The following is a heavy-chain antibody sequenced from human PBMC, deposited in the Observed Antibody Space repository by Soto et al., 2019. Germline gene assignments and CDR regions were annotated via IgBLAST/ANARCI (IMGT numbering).Heavy chain of an antibody. J-gene: IGHJ4*02. CDR3: ARVYERYSSGWPFDY. CDR1: GFTFSSYG. D-gene: IGHD6-19*01. V-gene: IGHV3-33*01. Sequence: PGGSLRLSCAASGFTFSSYGMHWVRQAQGKGMEWVAVIWYDGSNKYYADSVKGRFTISRDNSKNTLYLQMNSLRAEDTAVYYCARVYERYSSGWPFDYWGQGTLVTVSS. CDR2: IWYDGSNK.